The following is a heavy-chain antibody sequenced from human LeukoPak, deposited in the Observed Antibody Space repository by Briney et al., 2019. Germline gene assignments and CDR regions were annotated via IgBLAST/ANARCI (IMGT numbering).Heavy chain of an antibody. V-gene: IGHV4-34*01. CDR2: INHSGST. Sequence: SETLSLTCAVYGGSFSDYYWSWIRQPPGKGLEWIGEINHSGSTNYNPSLKSRVTISVDTSKNQFSLKLSSVTAADTAVYYCARGVEMATICFDYWGQGTLVTVSS. CDR1: GGSFSDYY. D-gene: IGHD5-24*01. CDR3: ARGVEMATICFDY. J-gene: IGHJ4*02.